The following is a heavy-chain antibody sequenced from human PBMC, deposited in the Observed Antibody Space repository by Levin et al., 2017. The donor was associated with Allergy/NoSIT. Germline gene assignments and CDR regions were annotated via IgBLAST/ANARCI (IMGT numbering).Heavy chain of an antibody. D-gene: IGHD6-6*01. CDR3: ARGRPRVAARPRTYFDY. CDR2: INHSGST. J-gene: IGHJ4*02. CDR1: GGSFSGYY. V-gene: IGHV4-34*01. Sequence: GSLRLSCAVYGGSFSGYYWSWIRQPPGKGLEWIGEINHSGSTNYNPSLKSRVTISVDTSKNQFSLKLSSVTAADTAVYYCARGRPRVAARPRTYFDYWGQGTLVTVSS.